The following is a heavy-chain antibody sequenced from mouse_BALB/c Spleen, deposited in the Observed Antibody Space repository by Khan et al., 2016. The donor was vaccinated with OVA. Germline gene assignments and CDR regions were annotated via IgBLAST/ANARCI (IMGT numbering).Heavy chain of an antibody. Sequence: QVQLQQPGAELVKPGASVKLSCKASGYTFTSYYIYWVKQRPGQGLEWIGGIIPSNGDTNCNERFKSKATLTVDKSSSTAYMQLSSLTSEDSAVYYCTRSGWAAFGYWGQGTLVTVSA. CDR2: IIPSNGDT. CDR3: TRSGWAAFGY. D-gene: IGHD1-1*02. V-gene: IGHV1S81*02. CDR1: GYTFTSYY. J-gene: IGHJ3*01.